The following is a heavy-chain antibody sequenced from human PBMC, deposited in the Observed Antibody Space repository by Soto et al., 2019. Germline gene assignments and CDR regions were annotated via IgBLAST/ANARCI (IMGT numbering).Heavy chain of an antibody. D-gene: IGHD2-15*01. V-gene: IGHV1-18*01. CDR1: GYSFTSYG. Sequence: ASVKIYCEASGYSFTSYGISWVRQATGQGLEWMGWISAYNGNTNYAQKLQGRVTMTTDTSTSTAYMELRSLRSDDTAVYYCARSDCSGGSCYLFWFDPWGQGTLVT. CDR2: ISAYNGNT. J-gene: IGHJ5*02. CDR3: ARSDCSGGSCYLFWFDP.